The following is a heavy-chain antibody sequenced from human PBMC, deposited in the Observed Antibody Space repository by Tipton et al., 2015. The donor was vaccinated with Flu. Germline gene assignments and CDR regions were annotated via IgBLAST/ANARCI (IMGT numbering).Heavy chain of an antibody. Sequence: SLRLSCAASGFTFSDYYMSWVRQAPAKGLEWVSYISSSGSSIYYADSVKGRFTISRDNAKNSLYLQMNSLRAEDTAVYYCARSLHSSGYYYGFDYWGQGTLVTVSS. V-gene: IGHV3-11*01. CDR1: GFTFSDYY. CDR3: ARSLHSSGYYYGFDY. J-gene: IGHJ4*02. D-gene: IGHD3-22*01. CDR2: ISSSGSSI.